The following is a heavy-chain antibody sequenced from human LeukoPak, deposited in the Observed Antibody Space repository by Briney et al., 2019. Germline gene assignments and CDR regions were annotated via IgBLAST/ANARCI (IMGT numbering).Heavy chain of an antibody. V-gene: IGHV3-7*01. CDR3: ARRWRSAFDI. D-gene: IGHD5-24*01. CDR1: GFTFSNYW. J-gene: IGHJ3*02. Sequence: PGGSLRLSCAASGFTFSNYWMSWVRQAPGKGLEWVANIKQDGSDKYYVDSLKGRFTISRDSAKNSLYLQMNSLRAEDTAVYYCARRWRSAFDIWGQGTMVTVSS. CDR2: IKQDGSDK.